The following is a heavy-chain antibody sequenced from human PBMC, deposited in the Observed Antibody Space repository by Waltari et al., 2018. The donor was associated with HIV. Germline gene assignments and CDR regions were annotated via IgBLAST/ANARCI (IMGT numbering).Heavy chain of an antibody. CDR1: GGTFSAYA. CDR3: ARGDSGDYVAYGMDV. D-gene: IGHD4-17*01. CDR2: IIPILGST. V-gene: IGHV1-69*01. J-gene: IGHJ6*02. Sequence: QVQLVQSGAEVKKPGSSVKVSCKASGGTFSAYANSWVRQAPGQGLEWMGGIIPILGSTNYAHKFQGRVTITADESTSTAYMELRSLRSEDTAVYYCARGDSGDYVAYGMDVWGQGTTVTVSS.